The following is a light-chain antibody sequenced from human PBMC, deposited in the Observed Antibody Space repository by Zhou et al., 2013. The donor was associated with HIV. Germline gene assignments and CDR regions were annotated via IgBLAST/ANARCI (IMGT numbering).Light chain of an antibody. V-gene: IGKV3-20*01. Sequence: EIVLTQSPGTLSLSPGERATLSCRASQSVRNNYLAWYQQKPGQAPRLLIFGASSRATGFPDRFSGSGSGTDFTLTISRLEPEDFAVYYCQQYGTLPNTLVHGT. CDR2: GAS. CDR1: QSVRNNY. CDR3: QQYGTLPNT. J-gene: IGKJ2*01.